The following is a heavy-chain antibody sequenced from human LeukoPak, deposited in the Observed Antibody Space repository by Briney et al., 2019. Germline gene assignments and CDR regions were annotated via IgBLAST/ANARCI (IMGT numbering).Heavy chain of an antibody. V-gene: IGHV1-2*02. CDR3: ARAPRYSENLVDP. D-gene: IGHD1-26*01. J-gene: IGHJ5*02. CDR2: INPNSGGT. Sequence: ASVTVSCKASGYTFTGYYMHRVRQAPGQGLEWMGWINPNSGGTNYAQKFQGRVTMTRDTSISTAYMELSRLRSDDTAVYYCARAPRYSENLVDPWGQGTLVTVSS. CDR1: GYTFTGYY.